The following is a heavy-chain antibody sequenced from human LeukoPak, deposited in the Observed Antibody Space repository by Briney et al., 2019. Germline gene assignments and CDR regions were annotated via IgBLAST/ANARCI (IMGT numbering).Heavy chain of an antibody. J-gene: IGHJ4*02. D-gene: IGHD7-27*01. V-gene: IGHV3-30*18. CDR3: AKLALPGDQGSDY. CDR2: ISYDGSNK. CDR1: GFTFSSYG. Sequence: GGSLRLSCAASGFTFSSYGMHWVRQAPGKGLEWVAVISYDGSNKYYADSVKGRFTISRDNSKNTLYLQMNSLRAEDTAVYYCAKLALPGDQGSDYWGQGTLVTVSS.